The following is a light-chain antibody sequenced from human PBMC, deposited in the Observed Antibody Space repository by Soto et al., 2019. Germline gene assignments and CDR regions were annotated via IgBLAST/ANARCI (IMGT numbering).Light chain of an antibody. CDR1: NIGSKS. V-gene: IGLV3-21*02. J-gene: IGLJ3*02. Sequence: SYELTQPPSVSVAPGQTARITCGGNNIGSKSVHWYQQKPGQAPVLVVYDDIDQPSGIPERFSGSNSGNTATLTISRVEAGDEDDYYCQVWDSSTDLWVFGGGTKLTVL. CDR2: DDI. CDR3: QVWDSSTDLWV.